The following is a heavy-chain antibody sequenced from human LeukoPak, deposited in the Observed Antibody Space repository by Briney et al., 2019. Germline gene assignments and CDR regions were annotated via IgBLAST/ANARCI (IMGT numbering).Heavy chain of an antibody. CDR2: VHLDGGT. V-gene: IGHV4-4*02. Sequence: SETLSLTCDVSGGSVTSTNWWTWVRRPPGKGLEWIGEVHLDGGTNYNPPLKSRLIMSVDLPENHISLKLTSVTAADTAVYYCAREGGFYRPLDYSGQGTLVTVSS. CDR3: AREGGFYRPLDY. CDR1: GGSVTSTNW. D-gene: IGHD3-3*01. J-gene: IGHJ4*02.